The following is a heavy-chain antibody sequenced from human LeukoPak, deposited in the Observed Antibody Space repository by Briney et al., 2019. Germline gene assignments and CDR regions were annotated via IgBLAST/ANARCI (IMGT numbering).Heavy chain of an antibody. V-gene: IGHV4-34*01. Sequence: SETLSLTCTVSGGSISSYYWSWIRQPPGKGLEWIGEINHSGSTNYNPSLKSRVTISVDTSKNQFSLKLSSVTAADTAVYYCARHPYCSGGSCPRHYFDYWGQGTLVTVSS. CDR1: GGSISSYY. CDR2: INHSGST. J-gene: IGHJ4*02. D-gene: IGHD2-15*01. CDR3: ARHPYCSGGSCPRHYFDY.